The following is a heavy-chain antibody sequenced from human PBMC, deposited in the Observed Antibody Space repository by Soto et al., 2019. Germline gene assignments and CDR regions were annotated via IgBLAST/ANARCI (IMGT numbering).Heavy chain of an antibody. D-gene: IGHD3-10*01. V-gene: IGHV1-69*02. CDR3: ASSYGSGYRAFDY. Sequence: QVQLVQSGAEVKKPGSSVRVSCKASGDTFTFYSINWVRQAPGLGLEWMGRINPILSRSNYAQRFQGRVTMTADKSTSTAYMALSRLRSEDTAMYYCASSYGSGYRAFDYWGQGALVTVSS. J-gene: IGHJ4*02. CDR1: GDTFTFYS. CDR2: INPILSRS.